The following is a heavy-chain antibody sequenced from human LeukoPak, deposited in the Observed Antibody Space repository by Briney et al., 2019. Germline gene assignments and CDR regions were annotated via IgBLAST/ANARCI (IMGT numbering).Heavy chain of an antibody. CDR3: ARARGRTRDFDY. CDR1: GGSISSSNW. D-gene: IGHD1-26*01. J-gene: IGHJ4*02. CDR2: IYHSGST. V-gene: IGHV4-4*02. Sequence: SETLSLTCAVSGGSISSSNWWSWVRQPPGKGLEWIGEIYHSGSTNYNPSLKSLVTISVDKSKNQFSLKLSSVTAADTAVYYCARARGRTRDFDYWGQGTRVTVSS.